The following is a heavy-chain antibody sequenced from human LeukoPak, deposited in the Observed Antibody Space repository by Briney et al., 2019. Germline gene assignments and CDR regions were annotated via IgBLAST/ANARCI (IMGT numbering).Heavy chain of an antibody. D-gene: IGHD1-26*01. CDR3: AKDQPYSGSYSYFDY. V-gene: IGHV3-30*18. Sequence: GGSLRLSCAASGFTFSSYGMHWVRQAPGKGLEWVAVISYDGGNKYYADSVKGRFTISRDNSKNTLYLQMNSLRTEDTAVYYCAKDQPYSGSYSYFDYWGQGTLVTVSS. CDR2: ISYDGGNK. J-gene: IGHJ4*02. CDR1: GFTFSSYG.